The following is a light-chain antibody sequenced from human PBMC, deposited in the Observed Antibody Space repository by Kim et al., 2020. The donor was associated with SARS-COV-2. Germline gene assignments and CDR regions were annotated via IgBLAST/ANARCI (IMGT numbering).Light chain of an antibody. CDR2: AAS. J-gene: IGKJ4*01. CDR3: QQLNSYPRLT. V-gene: IGKV1-9*01. Sequence: DIHFTQSPSFLSASVGDRVTITCRASQGISSYLAWYQQKPGKAPKLLIYAASTLQSGVPSRFSGSGSGTEFTLTISSLQPEDFATYYCQQLNSYPRLTFGGGTKLEIK. CDR1: QGISSY.